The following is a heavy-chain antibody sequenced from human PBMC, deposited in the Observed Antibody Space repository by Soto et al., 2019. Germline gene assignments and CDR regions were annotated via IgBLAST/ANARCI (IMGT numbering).Heavy chain of an antibody. J-gene: IGHJ6*02. Sequence: GSLLPAGKIPGLTCGMYAMSWVRQSPGKGLEWVAKIPQDGVDGHYADSVKGRFTISRDNGKNSLYLQLNNLRAEDTAVYYCARDHLILPAHDFFYGSDVWGRGDTVTASS. D-gene: IGHD2-21*02. CDR2: IPQDGVDG. CDR1: GLTCGMYA. V-gene: IGHV3-7*03. CDR3: ARDHLILPAHDFFYGSDV.